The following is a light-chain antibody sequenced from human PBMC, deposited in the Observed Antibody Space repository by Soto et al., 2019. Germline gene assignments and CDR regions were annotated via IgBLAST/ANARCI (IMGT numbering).Light chain of an antibody. J-gene: IGKJ1*01. Sequence: SPCTLSLSPGARETLSCRDSQSVTTQLAWYQQKPGQAPRLIIHGASSRATGVPDRITGSGSGTDFTLSISRLEPEDFAVYYCPQYGGSTRTFGHGAKVDFK. CDR3: PQYGGSTRT. V-gene: IGKV3-20*01. CDR1: QSVTTQ. CDR2: GAS.